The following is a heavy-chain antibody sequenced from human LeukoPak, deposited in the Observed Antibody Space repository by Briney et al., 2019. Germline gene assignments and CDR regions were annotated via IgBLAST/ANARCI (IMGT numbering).Heavy chain of an antibody. V-gene: IGHV4-31*03. D-gene: IGHD5-24*01. Sequence: SETLSLTCTVSGGSITSGTYYWTWIRHHPGKGLEWIGYIYSRGDTQYNPSLRSRVTMSVDTSKSQFSLKLSSVTAADTAVYFCARSTVTIYRADVFDIWGQGTMVTVSS. CDR2: IYSRGDT. CDR3: ARSTVTIYRADVFDI. J-gene: IGHJ3*02. CDR1: GGSITSGTYY.